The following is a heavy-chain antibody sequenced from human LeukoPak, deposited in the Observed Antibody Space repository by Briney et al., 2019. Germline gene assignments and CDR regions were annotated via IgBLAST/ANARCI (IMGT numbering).Heavy chain of an antibody. CDR3: ARDPRYSSSYIDY. CDR2: IWYDGSNK. Sequence: GGSLRLSCAASGFTFSSYGMHWVRQAPGKGLEWVAVIWYDGSNKYYADSVKGRFTISRDNSKNTLYLQMNSLRAEDTAVYYCARDPRYSSSYIDYWGQGTLVTVSS. J-gene: IGHJ4*02. D-gene: IGHD6-13*01. V-gene: IGHV3-33*01. CDR1: GFTFSSYG.